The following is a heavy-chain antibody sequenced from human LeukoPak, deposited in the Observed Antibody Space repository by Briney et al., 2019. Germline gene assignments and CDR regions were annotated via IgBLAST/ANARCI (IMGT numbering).Heavy chain of an antibody. V-gene: IGHV4-39*07. J-gene: IGHJ4*02. CDR2: IYYSGST. CDR3: ARDIVGATGQVYFDY. Sequence: PSETLSLTCTVSGGSISSSSYYWGWIRQPPGKGLEWIGSIYYSGSTYYNPSLKSRVTISVDTSKNQFSLKLSSVTAADTAVYYCARDIVGATGQVYFDYWGQGTLVTVSS. CDR1: GGSISSSSYY. D-gene: IGHD1-26*01.